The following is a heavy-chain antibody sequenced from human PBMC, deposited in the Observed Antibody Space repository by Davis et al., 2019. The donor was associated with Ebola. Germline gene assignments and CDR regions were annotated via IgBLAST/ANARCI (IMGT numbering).Heavy chain of an antibody. D-gene: IGHD7-27*01. V-gene: IGHV3-64*04. CDR2: ISSNGGST. J-gene: IGHJ6*04. CDR3: ARETGDGGGMDV. Sequence: GGSLRLSCSASGFTFSSYAMHWVRQAPGKGLEYVSAISSNGGSTYYADSVKGRFAISRDNSRNTLYLQMNNLRVEDTALYYCARETGDGGGMDVWGKGTTVTVSS. CDR1: GFTFSSYA.